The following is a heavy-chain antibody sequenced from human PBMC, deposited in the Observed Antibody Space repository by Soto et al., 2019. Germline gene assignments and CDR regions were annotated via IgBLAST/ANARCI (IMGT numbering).Heavy chain of an antibody. V-gene: IGHV5-51*01. CDR3: AKDSGVDTNTWSPMYCYYVMDV. Sequence: PGESLKISSRGSGGKFTTYWITWVRQLTGKGLEWMGIIRPSDSETRYSPSFQGQVTISADKSISTAYLEWSSLKASDIAIYYCAKDSGVDTNTWSPMYCYYVMDVWGQGTTVTVSS. CDR2: IRPSDSET. J-gene: IGHJ6*02. D-gene: IGHD3-3*01. CDR1: GGKFTTYW.